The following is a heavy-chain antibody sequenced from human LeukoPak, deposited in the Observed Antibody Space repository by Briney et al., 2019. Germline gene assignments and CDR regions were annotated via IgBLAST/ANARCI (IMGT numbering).Heavy chain of an antibody. V-gene: IGHV3-48*04. J-gene: IGHJ4*02. Sequence: GGSLRLSCAASGFTFSSYSMNWVRQAPGKGLEWVSYISSSSSTIYYADSVKGRFTISRDNAKNSLYLQMNSLRAEDTAVYYCASLLPHFYWGQGTLVTVSS. CDR1: GFTFSSYS. CDR3: ASLLPHFY. D-gene: IGHD3-22*01. CDR2: ISSSSSTI.